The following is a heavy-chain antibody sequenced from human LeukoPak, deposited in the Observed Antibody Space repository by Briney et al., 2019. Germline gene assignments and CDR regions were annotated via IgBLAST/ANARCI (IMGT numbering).Heavy chain of an antibody. J-gene: IGHJ4*02. Sequence: GGSLRLSCAASGFSVSSNYISWVRQAPGKGLEWVSVIYGGGSTYYADSVKGRFTISRDNSKNTLYLQMNSLRTDDTAVFFCAKEIWPTVTTPGHTYFDYWGQGTLVTVSS. CDR1: GFSVSSNY. CDR3: AKEIWPTVTTPGHTYFDY. D-gene: IGHD4-17*01. CDR2: IYGGGST. V-gene: IGHV3-53*05.